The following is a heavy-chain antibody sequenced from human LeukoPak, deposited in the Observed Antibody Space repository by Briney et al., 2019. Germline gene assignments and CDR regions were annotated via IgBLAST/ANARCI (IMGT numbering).Heavy chain of an antibody. CDR1: GFTFSSYS. D-gene: IGHD2-21*01. V-gene: IGHV3-30-3*01. J-gene: IGHJ4*02. CDR2: VSFDGSTK. Sequence: PGGSLRLSCAASGFTFSSYSMNWVRQAPGKGLEWVAVVSFDGSTKYYADSVKGRFTISRDDSKNTVYMDMNSLTAEDTAVYYCARDGVGQLVFGFDYWGQGTLVTVSS. CDR3: ARDGVGQLVFGFDY.